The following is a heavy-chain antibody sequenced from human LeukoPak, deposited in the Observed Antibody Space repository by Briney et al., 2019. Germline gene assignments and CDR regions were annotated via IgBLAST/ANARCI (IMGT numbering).Heavy chain of an antibody. J-gene: IGHJ4*02. CDR3: ARDRAPIVVVPATLDY. CDR1: GFTFSSYS. CDR2: ISSSSSTI. V-gene: IGHV3-48*04. D-gene: IGHD2-2*01. Sequence: PGGSLRLSCAASGFTFSSYSMNWVRQAPGKGLEWVSYISSSSSTIYYADSVKGRFTISRDNAKNSLYLQMNSLRAEDTAVYYCARDRAPIVVVPATLDYWGQGTLVTVSS.